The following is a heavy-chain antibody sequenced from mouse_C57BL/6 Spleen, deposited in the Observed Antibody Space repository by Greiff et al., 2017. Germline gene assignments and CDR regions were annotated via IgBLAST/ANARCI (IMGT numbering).Heavy chain of an antibody. CDR3: ARVRGYDGPSYWYFDV. CDR2: INPNNGGT. Sequence: VQLKQSGPELVKPGASVKIPCKASGYTFTDYNMDWVKQSHGKSLEWIGDINPNNGGTIYNQKFKGKATLTVDKSSSTAYMELRSLTSEDTAVYYCARVRGYDGPSYWYFDVWGTGTTVTVSS. D-gene: IGHD2-2*01. CDR1: GYTFTDYN. J-gene: IGHJ1*03. V-gene: IGHV1-18*01.